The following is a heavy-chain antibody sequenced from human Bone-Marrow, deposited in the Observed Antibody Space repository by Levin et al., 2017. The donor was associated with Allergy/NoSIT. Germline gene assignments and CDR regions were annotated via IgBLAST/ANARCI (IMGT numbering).Heavy chain of an antibody. CDR2: INPNSGGT. D-gene: IGHD2-2*01. CDR3: ARLTDVVVPAAGNYYDDYMVG. J-gene: IGHJ6*03. V-gene: IGHV1-2*06. Sequence: ASVKVSCKASGYTFTGYYMHWVRQAPGQGLEWMGRINPNSGGTNYAQKFQGRVTMTRDTSISTAYMELSRLRSADTAVYYCARLTDVVVPAAGNYYDDYMVGWGKGTTVADS. CDR1: GYTFTGYY.